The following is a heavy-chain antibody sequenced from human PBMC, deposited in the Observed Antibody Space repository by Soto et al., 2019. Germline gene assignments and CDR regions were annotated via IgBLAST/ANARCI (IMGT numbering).Heavy chain of an antibody. V-gene: IGHV3-74*01. CDR1: GFTFTTYW. CDR2: INSDGSTT. J-gene: IGHJ4*02. CDR3: ARDLTGDNTY. Sequence: GGSLRLSCAASGFTFTTYWVHWVRQAPGKGLVWVSRINSDGSTTNYADSVKGRFTISRDNAKNMLYLQMNSLRADDTAIYYCARDLTGDNTYWGQGTLVTVSS. D-gene: IGHD2-21*02.